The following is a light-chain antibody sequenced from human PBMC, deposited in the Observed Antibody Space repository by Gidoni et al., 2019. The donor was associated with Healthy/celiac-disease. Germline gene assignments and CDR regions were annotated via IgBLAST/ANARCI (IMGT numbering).Light chain of an antibody. J-gene: IGKJ1*01. V-gene: IGKV1-5*03. CDR3: QQYNSYSQT. CDR1: QSISSW. CDR2: KAS. Sequence: DIQITQSPSTLYASVGDRVTLTCRASQSISSWLAWYQQKTGKAPKLLSYKASSLESGVPSRFSGSGSGTEFTLTISSLHPDDFATYYCQQYNSYSQTFGQGTKVEIK.